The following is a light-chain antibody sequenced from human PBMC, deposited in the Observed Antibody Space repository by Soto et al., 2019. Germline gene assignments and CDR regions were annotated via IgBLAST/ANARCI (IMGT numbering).Light chain of an antibody. CDR1: SSNIGSNY. Sequence: QSVLTQPPSASGTPGQRVSISCSGSSSNIGSNYVYWYQQLPGTAPKLLIYRNNQPPSGVPGRFSGSKSGTSASLAISGLRSEDEADYYCAAWDDSLSGHVVFGGGTKLTVL. CDR3: AAWDDSLSGHVV. CDR2: RNN. J-gene: IGLJ2*01. V-gene: IGLV1-47*01.